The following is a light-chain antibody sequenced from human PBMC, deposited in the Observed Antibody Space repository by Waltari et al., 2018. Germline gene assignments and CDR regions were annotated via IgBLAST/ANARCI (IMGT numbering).Light chain of an antibody. J-gene: IGKJ3*01. CDR1: QGISNY. Sequence: DIQMTQSPSSLSASVGDKVTITCRVSQGISNYLAWYQQKPGKIPNLLIYAESSLQSGVPSRFSGSGSGTDFTLTISSLQPEDVATYYCQKYNSAPLFTFGPGTKVNIK. V-gene: IGKV1-27*01. CDR3: QKYNSAPLFT. CDR2: AES.